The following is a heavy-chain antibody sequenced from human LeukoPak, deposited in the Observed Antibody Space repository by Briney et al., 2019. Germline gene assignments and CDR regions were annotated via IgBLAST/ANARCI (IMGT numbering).Heavy chain of an antibody. CDR2: IIPIFGTA. V-gene: IGHV1-69*13. Sequence: SVKVSCKASGGTFSSYAISWVRQAPGQGLEWMGGIIPIFGTANYAQKFQGRVTIIADESTSTAYMELSSLRSEDTAVYYCARGPKGPSIAAAGYFDYWGQGTLVTVSS. D-gene: IGHD6-13*01. CDR3: ARGPKGPSIAAAGYFDY. J-gene: IGHJ4*02. CDR1: GGTFSSYA.